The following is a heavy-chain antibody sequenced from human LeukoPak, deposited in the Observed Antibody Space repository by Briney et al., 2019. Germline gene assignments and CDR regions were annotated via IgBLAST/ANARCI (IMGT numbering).Heavy chain of an antibody. CDR2: MNPNSGNT. D-gene: IGHD4-11*01. CDR3: ARGLLGSMRSDYSNYWDNWFDP. V-gene: IGHV1-8*02. CDR1: GYTFTTFD. Sequence: VASVKVSCKASGYTFTTFDINWVRQATGQGLEWMGWMNPNSGNTGYAQRFQGRVTMTRNTSISTAYMELSSLRSEDTAVYYCARGLLGSMRSDYSNYWDNWFDPWGQGTLVTVSS. J-gene: IGHJ5*02.